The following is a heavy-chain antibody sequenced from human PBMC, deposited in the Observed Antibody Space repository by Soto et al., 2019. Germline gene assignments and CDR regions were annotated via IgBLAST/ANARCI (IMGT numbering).Heavy chain of an antibody. J-gene: IGHJ4*02. Sequence: EVQLVESGGGLAQPGGSLGLSCTASGFTFSDYWMYWVRQVPGKGLVWVSRISGDGSSTNYADSVKGRSTITRDNAKSTVYLQMYSLRVEDTAVYYCVRGSNAWSGMDYWGQGILVTVS. CDR1: GFTFSDYW. D-gene: IGHD3-16*01. CDR2: ISGDGSST. V-gene: IGHV3-74*01. CDR3: VRGSNAWSGMDY.